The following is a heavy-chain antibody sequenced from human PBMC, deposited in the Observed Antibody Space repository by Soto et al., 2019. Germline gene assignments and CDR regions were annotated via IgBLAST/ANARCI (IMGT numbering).Heavy chain of an antibody. Sequence: VQLVESGGGVVQPGRSLRLSCAASGFTFSDYAMHWVRQAPGKGLEWVAVVSHDGRNTHYADSVKGRFTISRDSSKNGVSLEMTSLRAEDTAVYYCAKGGRQWLVTSDFNYWGQGAVVTVSS. V-gene: IGHV3-30*18. J-gene: IGHJ4*02. D-gene: IGHD6-19*01. CDR2: VSHDGRNT. CDR1: GFTFSDYA. CDR3: AKGGRQWLVTSDFNY.